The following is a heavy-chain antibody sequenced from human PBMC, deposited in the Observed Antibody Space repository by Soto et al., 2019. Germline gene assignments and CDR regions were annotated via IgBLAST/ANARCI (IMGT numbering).Heavy chain of an antibody. D-gene: IGHD4-17*01. J-gene: IGHJ6*02. Sequence: PSEPLSLTCAVYGGSFSGYYWSWIRQPPGKGLEWIGEINHSGSTNYNPSLKSRVTISVDTSKNQFSLKLSSVTAADTAVYYCARGLGTTYYYYYGMDVWGQGTTVTVSS. CDR3: ARGLGTTYYYYYGMDV. CDR2: INHSGST. CDR1: GGSFSGYY. V-gene: IGHV4-34*01.